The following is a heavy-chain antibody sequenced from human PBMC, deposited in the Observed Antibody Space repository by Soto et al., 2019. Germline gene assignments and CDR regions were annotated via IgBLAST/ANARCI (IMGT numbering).Heavy chain of an antibody. CDR1: GYTFTSYA. V-gene: IGHV1-3*01. CDR3: ARSSLVRKYYDFWSGYPGSHGMDV. CDR2: INAGNGNT. J-gene: IGHJ6*02. Sequence: ASVKVSCKASGYTFTSYAMHWVRQAPGQRLEWMGWINAGNGNTKYSQKFQGRVTITRDTSASTAYMELSSLRSEDTAVYYCARSSLVRKYYDFWSGYPGSHGMDVWGQGTTVTVSS. D-gene: IGHD3-3*01.